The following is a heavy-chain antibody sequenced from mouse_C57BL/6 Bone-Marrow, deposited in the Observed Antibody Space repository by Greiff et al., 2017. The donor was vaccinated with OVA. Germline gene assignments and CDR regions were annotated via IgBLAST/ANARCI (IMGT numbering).Heavy chain of an antibody. D-gene: IGHD4-1*01. CDR1: GYTFTSYW. J-gene: IGHJ4*01. V-gene: IGHV1-64*01. CDR3: ARWDAAMDY. Sequence: QVQLQQPGAELVKPGASVKLSCKASGYTFTSYWMHWVKQRPGQGLEWIGMIHPNSGSTNYNEKFKSKATLTVDESSNTAYMQLSSLTSEDSAVYYCARWDAAMDYWGQGTSVTVSS. CDR2: IHPNSGST.